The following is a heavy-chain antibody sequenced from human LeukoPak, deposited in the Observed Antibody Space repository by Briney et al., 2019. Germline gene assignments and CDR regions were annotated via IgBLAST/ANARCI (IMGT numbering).Heavy chain of an antibody. Sequence: GGSLRLSCAASGFTFSTYWMSWVRQAPGRGLEWVANIKQDGSEKYSVDSLKGRFTISRDNAKNSLYLQMNSLRAEDTAVYYCAELGITMIGGVWGKGTTVTISS. CDR1: GFTFSTYW. V-gene: IGHV3-7*01. J-gene: IGHJ6*04. CDR3: AELGITMIGGV. D-gene: IGHD3-10*02. CDR2: IKQDGSEK.